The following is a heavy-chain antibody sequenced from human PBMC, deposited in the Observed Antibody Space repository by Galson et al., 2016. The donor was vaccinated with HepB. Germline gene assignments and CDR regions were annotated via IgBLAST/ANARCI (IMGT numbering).Heavy chain of an antibody. CDR2: ISADGGNT. V-gene: IGHV1-18*01. Sequence: SVKVSCKASGYTFINYGISWVRQAPGQGLEWLGRISADGGNTIYAQTFQDRFTMTRDTSASTVYMDLRSLRADDTAVYYCARDVQFRFDYWGQGTLVTVSS. CDR1: GYTFINYG. CDR3: ARDVQFRFDY. D-gene: IGHD4-11*01. J-gene: IGHJ4*02.